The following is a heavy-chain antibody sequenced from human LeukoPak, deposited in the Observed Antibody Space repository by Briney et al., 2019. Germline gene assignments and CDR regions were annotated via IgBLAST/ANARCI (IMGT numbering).Heavy chain of an antibody. J-gene: IGHJ4*02. V-gene: IGHV3-30*04. D-gene: IGHD3-22*01. CDR3: AKDATTDDDSPGY. CDR1: GFTFSSYA. CDR2: ISYDGSNK. Sequence: GGSLRLSCAASGFTFSSYAMHWVRQAPGKGLEWVAVISYDGSNKYYADSVKGRFTISRDNSKNTLYLQMNSLRPEDTAVYYCAKDATTDDDSPGYWGQGTLVTVSS.